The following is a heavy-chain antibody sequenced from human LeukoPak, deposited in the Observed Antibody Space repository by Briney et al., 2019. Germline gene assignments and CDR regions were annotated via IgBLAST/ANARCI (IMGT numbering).Heavy chain of an antibody. V-gene: IGHV3-7*01. Sequence: GGSLRLSCAASGFTFSSYGMSWVRQAPGKGLEWVANIKQDGSEKYYVDSVKGRFTISRDNAKNSLYLQMNSLRAEDTAVYYCARVDWHHESSTYYFDYWGQGTLVTVSS. CDR3: ARVDWHHESSTYYFDY. D-gene: IGHD1-14*01. J-gene: IGHJ4*02. CDR2: IKQDGSEK. CDR1: GFTFSSYG.